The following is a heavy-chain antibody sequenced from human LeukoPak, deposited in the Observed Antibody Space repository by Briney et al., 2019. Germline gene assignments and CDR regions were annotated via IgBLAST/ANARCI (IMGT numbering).Heavy chain of an antibody. D-gene: IGHD6-19*01. CDR2: IKQDGSEK. Sequence: GGSLRLSCAASGFTFSSSWMSWVRQAPGKGLEWVANIKQDGSEKYYVDSVKGRFTISRDNTKNSLYLQMDSLRAEDTAVYYCARISIAVAVADYWGQGNLVTVSS. J-gene: IGHJ4*02. V-gene: IGHV3-7*01. CDR3: ARISIAVAVADY. CDR1: GFTFSSSW.